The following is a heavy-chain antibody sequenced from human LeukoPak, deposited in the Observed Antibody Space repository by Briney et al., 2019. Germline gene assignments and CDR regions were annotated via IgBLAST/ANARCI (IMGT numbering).Heavy chain of an antibody. Sequence: ASVKVSCKASGFTFTSSAMQWVRQARGQRLEWIGWIVVGSGNTNYAQKFQERVTITRDMSTSTAYMELSSLRSEDTAVYYCAADPHCDYVWGSYKGFDPWGQGTLVTVSS. CDR1: GFTFTSSA. J-gene: IGHJ5*02. CDR2: IVVGSGNT. CDR3: AADPHCDYVWGSYKGFDP. D-gene: IGHD3-16*01. V-gene: IGHV1-58*02.